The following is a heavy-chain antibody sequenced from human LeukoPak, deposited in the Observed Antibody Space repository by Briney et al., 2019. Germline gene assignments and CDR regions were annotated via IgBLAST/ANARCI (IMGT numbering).Heavy chain of an antibody. CDR2: ISGSGGST. V-gene: IGHV3-23*01. Sequence: PGGSLRLSCAASGFTFSNYAMSWVRQAPGKGLEWVSVISGSGGSTYYADSVKGRFTISRDNSKNTLYLQMNSLRAEDTAVYYCARSVRRGIAVAGEIDYWGQGTLVTVSS. J-gene: IGHJ4*02. D-gene: IGHD6-19*01. CDR1: GFTFSNYA. CDR3: ARSVRRGIAVAGEIDY.